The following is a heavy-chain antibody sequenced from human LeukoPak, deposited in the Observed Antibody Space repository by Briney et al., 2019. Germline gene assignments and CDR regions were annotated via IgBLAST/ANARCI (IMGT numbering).Heavy chain of an antibody. D-gene: IGHD3-10*01. CDR2: INPSGGST. Sequence: ASVKVSCKASGYTFTSYYMHWVRQAPGQGLEWMEIINPSGGSTSYAQKFQGKVTMTRDTSTSTVYMELSSLRSEDTAVYYCARDTVRGIDYWGQGTLVTVSS. V-gene: IGHV1-46*01. J-gene: IGHJ4*02. CDR1: GYTFTSYY. CDR3: ARDTVRGIDY.